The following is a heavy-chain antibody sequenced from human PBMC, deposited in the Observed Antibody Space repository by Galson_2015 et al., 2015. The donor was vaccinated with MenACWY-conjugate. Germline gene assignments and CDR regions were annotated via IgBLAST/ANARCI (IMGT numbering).Heavy chain of an antibody. V-gene: IGHV5-51*03. D-gene: IGHD5-18*01. CDR1: GYSFTSYW. Sequence: QSGAEVKKPGESLTISCRGSGYSFTSYWIGWVRQMPGKGLEWMGIVYPGDSETRYSPSFQGQVTISADKSISTAYLQWSSLKASDTAMYYCARGGFTYGDAFDIWGQGTMVTVSS. CDR3: ARGGFTYGDAFDI. CDR2: VYPGDSET. J-gene: IGHJ3*02.